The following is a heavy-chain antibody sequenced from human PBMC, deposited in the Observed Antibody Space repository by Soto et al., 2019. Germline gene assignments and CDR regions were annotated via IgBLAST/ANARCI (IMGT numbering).Heavy chain of an antibody. CDR3: ARALGYCSSTSCYMGYYYYYGMDV. CDR1: GGTFSSYA. V-gene: IGHV1-69*06. J-gene: IGHJ6*02. CDR2: IIPIFGTA. D-gene: IGHD2-2*02. Sequence: SVKVSCKASGGTFSSYAISWVRQAPGQGLEWMGGIIPIFGTANYAQKFQGRVTITADKSTSTAYMELSSLRSEDTAVYYCARALGYCSSTSCYMGYYYYYGMDVWGQGTTVTVSS.